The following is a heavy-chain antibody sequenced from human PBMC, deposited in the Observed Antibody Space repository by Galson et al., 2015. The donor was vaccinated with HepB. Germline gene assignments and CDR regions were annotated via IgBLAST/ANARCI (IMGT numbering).Heavy chain of an antibody. CDR2: INAGNGNT. CDR3: ARGVEYYGSGSLGTIDY. Sequence: SVKVSCKASGYTFTSYAMHWVRQAPGQRLEWMGWINAGNGNTKYSQKFQGRVTITRDTSASTAYMELSSLRSEDTAVYYCARGVEYYGSGSLGTIDYWGQGTLVTVSS. J-gene: IGHJ4*02. D-gene: IGHD3-10*01. V-gene: IGHV1-3*01. CDR1: GYTFTSYA.